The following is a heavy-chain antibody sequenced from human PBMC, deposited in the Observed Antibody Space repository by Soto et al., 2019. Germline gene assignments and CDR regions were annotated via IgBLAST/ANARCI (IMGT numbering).Heavy chain of an antibody. Sequence: GGSQRLSCAASEFTFSSYAMHWVRQAPGKGLEWVAVISYDGSNKYYADSVKGRFTISRDNSKNTLYLQMNSLRAEDTAVYDCAREFTMVRVVLDYWGQGTLVTVSS. D-gene: IGHD3-10*01. CDR3: AREFTMVRVVLDY. CDR2: ISYDGSNK. V-gene: IGHV3-30-3*01. J-gene: IGHJ4*02. CDR1: EFTFSSYA.